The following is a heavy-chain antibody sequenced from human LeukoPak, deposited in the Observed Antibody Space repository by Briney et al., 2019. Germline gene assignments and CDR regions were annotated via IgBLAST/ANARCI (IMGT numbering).Heavy chain of an antibody. D-gene: IGHD1-26*01. CDR1: GGSFSGYY. J-gene: IGHJ4*02. Sequence: SETLSLTCAVYGGSFSGYYWSWIRQPPGEGLEWIGEINHSGSTNYNPSLKSRVTISVDTSKNQFSLKLSSVTAADTAVYYCARSKALLPTANDYWGQGTLVTVSS. V-gene: IGHV4-34*01. CDR2: INHSGST. CDR3: ARSKALLPTANDY.